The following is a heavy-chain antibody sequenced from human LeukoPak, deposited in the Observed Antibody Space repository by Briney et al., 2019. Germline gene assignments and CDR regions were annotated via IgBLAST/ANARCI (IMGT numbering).Heavy chain of an antibody. Sequence: GGSLRLSCAASGFTFSSYGMHWVRQAPGKGLEWVAVIWYDGSNKYYADSVKGRFTISRDNSKNTLYLQMNSLRAGDTAVYYCARDLGATPEASDYWGQGTLVTVSS. D-gene: IGHD1-26*01. CDR2: IWYDGSNK. CDR1: GFTFSSYG. J-gene: IGHJ4*02. CDR3: ARDLGATPEASDY. V-gene: IGHV3-33*01.